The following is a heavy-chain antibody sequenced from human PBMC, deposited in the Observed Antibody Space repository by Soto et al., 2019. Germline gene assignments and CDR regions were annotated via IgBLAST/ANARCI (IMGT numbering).Heavy chain of an antibody. CDR1: GGSISSYY. D-gene: IGHD2-15*01. CDR2: IYYSGST. V-gene: IGHV4-59*01. CDR3: ARMFSGNPYYFDY. J-gene: IGHJ4*02. Sequence: SETLSLTCTVSGGSISSYYWSWIRQPPGKGLEWIGYIYYSGSTNYNPSLKSRVTISVDTSKNQFSLKLSSVTAADTAVYYCARMFSGNPYYFDYWGQGTLVTVSS.